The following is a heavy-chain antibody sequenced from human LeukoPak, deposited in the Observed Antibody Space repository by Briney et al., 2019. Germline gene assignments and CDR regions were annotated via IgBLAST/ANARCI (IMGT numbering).Heavy chain of an antibody. Sequence: GGSLRLSCKASGFTFSSYEMNWVRQAPGKGLEWVSYISSNSNSIYHAGSVKGRFTISRDNSKNTLYLQMNSLRAEDTAVYYCARDQQDSSSWYGGNWVDPWGQGTLVTVSS. J-gene: IGHJ5*02. D-gene: IGHD6-13*01. V-gene: IGHV3-48*01. CDR3: ARDQQDSSSWYGGNWVDP. CDR1: GFTFSSYE. CDR2: ISSNSNSI.